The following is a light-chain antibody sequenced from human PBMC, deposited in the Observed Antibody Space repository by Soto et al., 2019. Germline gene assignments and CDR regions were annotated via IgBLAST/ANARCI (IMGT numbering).Light chain of an antibody. CDR3: QQYENLPT. V-gene: IGKV1-33*01. J-gene: IGKJ5*01. Sequence: DIQMTPSPSPLSASVRDRGTITFQASQNINNYLNWYQQKPGRAPKLLIYDASNLEAGVPSRFRGSGSGTDFTFTISRLQPEDIATYYCQQYENLPTFGQGTRLEIK. CDR1: QNINNY. CDR2: DAS.